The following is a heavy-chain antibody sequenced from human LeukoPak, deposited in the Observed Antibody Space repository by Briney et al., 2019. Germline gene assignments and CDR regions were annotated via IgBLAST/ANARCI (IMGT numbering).Heavy chain of an antibody. V-gene: IGHV3-33*08. J-gene: IGHJ3*02. CDR2: IWYDGTNK. D-gene: IGHD3-10*01. Sequence: PGGSLRLSCAASGFTFSSYGMHWVRQAPGKGLEWVALIWYDGTNKYYGDSGKGLFTLSRDNSKNTLYLQMNSLRAEDTAVYYCARGRFGELSVATFDIWGQGTMVTVSS. CDR1: GFTFSSYG. CDR3: ARGRFGELSVATFDI.